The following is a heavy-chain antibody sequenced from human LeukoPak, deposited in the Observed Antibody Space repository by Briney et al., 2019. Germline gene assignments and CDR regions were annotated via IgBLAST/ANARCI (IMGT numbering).Heavy chain of an antibody. D-gene: IGHD6-19*01. J-gene: IGHJ4*02. Sequence: GGSLRLSCVASGFPFDDYAMDWVRQAPGKGLEWVSGISWNSYNIDYADSVKGRFTISRDNAKNSLYLQMNSLRAEDMALYYCAKDKGGSGKYYFDYWGQGTLVTVSS. CDR3: AKDKGGSGKYYFDY. V-gene: IGHV3-9*03. CDR1: GFPFDDYA. CDR2: ISWNSYNI.